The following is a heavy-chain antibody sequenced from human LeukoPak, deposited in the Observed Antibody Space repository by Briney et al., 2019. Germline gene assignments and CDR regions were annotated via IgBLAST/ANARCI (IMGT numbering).Heavy chain of an antibody. CDR1: GFTFGSYW. CDR2: IKQDESEK. V-gene: IGHV3-7*03. Sequence: GGSLRLSCAASGFTFGSYWMSWVRQAPGKGLEWVANIKQDESEKYYVASVKGRFTISRDNHKNSLFLQMNSLRAEDTAVYYCARVRTVTYCGMDVWGKGTTVTVSS. J-gene: IGHJ6*04. D-gene: IGHD4-17*01. CDR3: ARVRTVTYCGMDV.